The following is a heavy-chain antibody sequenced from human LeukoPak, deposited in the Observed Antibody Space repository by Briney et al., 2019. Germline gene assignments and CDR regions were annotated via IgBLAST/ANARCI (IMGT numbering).Heavy chain of an antibody. CDR2: ISGDGGST. J-gene: IGHJ6*03. CDR1: GFTFGNYA. Sequence: PGGSLRLSCSVSGFTFGNYAMHWVRQAPGKGLDWVSLISGDGGSTYYADSVKGRFTISRDNSKNSLYLQMNSLRTEDTALYYCAKSEAGYGYGKLYYYMDVWGTGTTVTVSS. V-gene: IGHV3-43*02. CDR3: AKSEAGYGYGKLYYYMDV. D-gene: IGHD5-18*01.